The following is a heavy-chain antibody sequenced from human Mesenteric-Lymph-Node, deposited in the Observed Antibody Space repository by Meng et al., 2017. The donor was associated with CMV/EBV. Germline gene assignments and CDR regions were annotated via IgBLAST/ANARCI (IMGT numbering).Heavy chain of an antibody. V-gene: IGHV1-2*02. J-gene: IGHJ4*02. D-gene: IGHD4-23*01. CDR2: INPHSGGT. Sequence: ASVKVSCKASGYTFTGHYIHWVRQAPGQGLEWMGWINPHSGGTKFAQKFQGRVTVTRDTSNTTVYVELSSLGSDDTAVYYCARVGGGGNDYWGQGTLVTVSS. CDR1: GYTFTGHY. CDR3: ARVGGGGNDY.